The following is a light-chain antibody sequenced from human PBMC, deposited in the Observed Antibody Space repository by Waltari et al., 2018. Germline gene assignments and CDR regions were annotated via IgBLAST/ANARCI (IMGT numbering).Light chain of an antibody. CDR2: STS. V-gene: IGLV7-43*01. Sequence: QTVVTQEPSLTVSPGGTVPLTFASSTGPVTSGYYPNWFQQKPGQAPRPLIYSTSNKQSWTPARFSGSLLGGKAALTLSGVQPEDEAEYYCLLYFAGAQVFGGGTKLTVL. J-gene: IGLJ3*02. CDR3: LLYFAGAQV. CDR1: TGPVTSGYY.